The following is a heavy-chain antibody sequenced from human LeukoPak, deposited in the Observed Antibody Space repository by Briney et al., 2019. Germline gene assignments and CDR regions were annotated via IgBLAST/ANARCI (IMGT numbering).Heavy chain of an antibody. CDR1: GGSFSGYY. J-gene: IGHJ6*03. V-gene: IGHV4-34*01. CDR3: ARAIPKYYDSSGYYSHLGYYYYMDV. CDR2: INHSGST. D-gene: IGHD3-22*01. Sequence: SETLSLTCAVYGGSFSGYYRSWIRQPPGKGLEWIGEINHSGSTNYNPSLKSRVTISVDTSKNQFSLKLSSVTAADTAVYYCARAIPKYYDSSGYYSHLGYYYYMDVWGKGTTVTVSS.